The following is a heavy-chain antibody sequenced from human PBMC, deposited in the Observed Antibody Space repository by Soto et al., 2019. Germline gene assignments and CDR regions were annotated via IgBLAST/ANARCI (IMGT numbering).Heavy chain of an antibody. D-gene: IGHD4-17*01. CDR1: GFSLSRYG. CDR3: ARDRAGTTETTFTWRLVAEYGMDV. CDR2: LWSDGIKT. J-gene: IGHJ6*02. Sequence: GGSLRLSCTASGFSLSRYGLHWVRQAPGKGLEWVAGLWSDGIKTSYADSVKGRFTISRDNSKNTLYLQMNSLRAEDTAVYYCARDRAGTTETTFTWRLVAEYGMDVWGQGTTVTVSS. V-gene: IGHV3-33*01.